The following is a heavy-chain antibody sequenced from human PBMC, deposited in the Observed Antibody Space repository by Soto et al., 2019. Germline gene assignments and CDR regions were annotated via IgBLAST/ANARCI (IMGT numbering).Heavy chain of an antibody. D-gene: IGHD3-22*01. CDR2: ISGGGSST. Sequence: GESLKISCAASGFTFSNYAMSWVRQAPGKGLEWVSTISGGGSSTYYADSVKGRFTISRDNSRNTLYLQMNSLRAEDTAVYYCAKDYSDRSGYPDYWGQGTLVTVSS. CDR1: GFTFSNYA. V-gene: IGHV3-23*01. J-gene: IGHJ4*02. CDR3: AKDYSDRSGYPDY.